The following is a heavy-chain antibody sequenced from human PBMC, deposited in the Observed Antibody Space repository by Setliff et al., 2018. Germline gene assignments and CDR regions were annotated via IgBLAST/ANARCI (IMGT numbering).Heavy chain of an antibody. CDR3: AKCSSWHGHYPHFNY. V-gene: IGHV3-23*03. J-gene: IGHJ4*02. CDR1: GFTFDDYG. CDR2: ISSDGSSI. Sequence: PGGSLRLSCAASGFTFDDYGMSWVRQAPGKGLEWVSVISSDGSSIYYADSVKGRFTISRDNSKSTLYLEMNSLRAEDTAVYYCAKCSSWHGHYPHFNYWGQGTLVTVSS. D-gene: IGHD6-13*01.